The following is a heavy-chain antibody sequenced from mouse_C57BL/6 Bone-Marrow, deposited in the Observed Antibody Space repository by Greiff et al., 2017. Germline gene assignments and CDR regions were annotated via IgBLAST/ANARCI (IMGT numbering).Heavy chain of an antibody. CDR3: ATFNWDAMDY. CDR2: INPNNGGT. V-gene: IGHV1-26*01. J-gene: IGHJ4*01. D-gene: IGHD4-1*01. Sequence: EVKLQQSGPELVRPGASVKISCKASGYTFTDYYMNWVKQSHGKSLEWIGDINPNNGGTSYNQKFKGKATLTVDKSSSTAYMELRSLTSEDSADHYCATFNWDAMDYWGQGTSVTVSS. CDR1: GYTFTDYY.